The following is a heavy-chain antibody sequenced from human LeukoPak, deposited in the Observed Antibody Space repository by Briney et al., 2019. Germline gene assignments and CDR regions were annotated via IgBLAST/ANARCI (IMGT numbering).Heavy chain of an antibody. J-gene: IGHJ5*02. Sequence: PSETLSLTCTVSGGSINSYYWSWIRQSPGKGLEWIGYIYSSGSTKYSPSLRSRVTMSVDTSKNQFSLKMNSVTAADTAVYYCARVGKYCSGGSCANWFDPWGQGTLVTVSS. CDR3: ARVGKYCSGGSCANWFDP. CDR2: IYSSGST. CDR1: GGSINSYY. V-gene: IGHV4-4*08. D-gene: IGHD2-15*01.